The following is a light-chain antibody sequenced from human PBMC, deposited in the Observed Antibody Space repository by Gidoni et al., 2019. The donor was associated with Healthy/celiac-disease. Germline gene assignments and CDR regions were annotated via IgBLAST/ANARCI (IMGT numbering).Light chain of an antibody. CDR1: SSNIGSNY. Sequence: QSVLTQPPSASGTPGQRVTISCSGRSSNIGSNYVYWYQQLPGTAPKLLIYRNNQRPSGVPDRFSGSKSGTSASLAISGLRSEDEADYYCAAWDDSLSAPSVVFGGGTKLTVL. V-gene: IGLV1-47*01. CDR2: RNN. J-gene: IGLJ2*01. CDR3: AAWDDSLSAPSVV.